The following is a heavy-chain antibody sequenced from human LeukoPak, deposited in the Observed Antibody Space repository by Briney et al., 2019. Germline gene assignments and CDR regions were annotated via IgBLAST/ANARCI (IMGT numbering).Heavy chain of an antibody. CDR2: IGISSGNT. CDR3: ARDYNYAFDN. D-gene: IGHD3-22*01. Sequence: GGSLRLSCAASGFIFSDYSMNWVRQAPGKGLEWISYIGISSGNTKYADSVKGRFTISGDSAKSSPYLQMNSLRVEDTAVYYCARDYNYAFDNWGQGTLVTVSS. V-gene: IGHV3-48*04. J-gene: IGHJ4*02. CDR1: GFIFSDYS.